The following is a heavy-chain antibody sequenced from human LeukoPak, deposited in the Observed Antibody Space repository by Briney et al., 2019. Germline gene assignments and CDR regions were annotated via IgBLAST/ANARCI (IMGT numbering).Heavy chain of an antibody. J-gene: IGHJ4*02. CDR1: GGSISSSSYS. D-gene: IGHD1-26*01. V-gene: IGHV4-39*01. CDR3: ASSGSYYYFDY. Sequence: SETLSLTCTVSGGSISSSSYSWGWIRQPPGKGLEWIGSIYYSGSTYYNPSLKSRVTISVDTSKNQFSLKLSSVTAADTAVYYCASSGSYYYFDYWGQGTLVTVSS. CDR2: IYYSGST.